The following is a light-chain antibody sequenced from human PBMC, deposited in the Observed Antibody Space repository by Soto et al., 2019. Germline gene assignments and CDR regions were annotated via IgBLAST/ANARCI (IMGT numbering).Light chain of an antibody. CDR2: DAS. V-gene: IGKV1-5*01. CDR3: QQYNSYSPT. Sequence: DIQMTQSPSTLSASVGDRVTITCRASQSITSWLAWYQQKPGKAPKLLMYDASSLHSGVPSRFSGSGSGTEFTLTISSLQPDDFATYYCQQYNSYSPTFGQGTKVDIK. CDR1: QSITSW. J-gene: IGKJ1*01.